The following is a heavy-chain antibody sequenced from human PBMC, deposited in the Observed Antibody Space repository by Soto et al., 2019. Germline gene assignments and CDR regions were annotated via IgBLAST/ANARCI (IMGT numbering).Heavy chain of an antibody. D-gene: IGHD3-22*01. CDR3: ARVGKYYYDSSGYPFDFDY. Sequence: SETLSLTCTVSRGSINSHYWSWIRQPPGKGLEYIAYISYSGSTNYNPSLKSRLTISVDTSKNQFSLKLSSVTAADTAVYYCARVGKYYYDSSGYPFDFDYWGQGTLVTVSS. CDR1: RGSINSHY. CDR2: ISYSGST. J-gene: IGHJ4*02. V-gene: IGHV4-59*11.